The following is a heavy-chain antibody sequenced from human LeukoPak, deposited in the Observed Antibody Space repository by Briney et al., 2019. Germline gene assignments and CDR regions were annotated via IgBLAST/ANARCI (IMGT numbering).Heavy chain of an antibody. CDR1: GFTFCHYG. CDR3: ARETGTWNSSKLDV. CDR2: IWFDGDKK. D-gene: IGHD1-7*01. V-gene: IGHV3-33*01. Sequence: GGSLRLSCAASGFTFCHYGIHWVRQPPGKGLEWVAVIWFDGDKKYYEDSVRGRFTMSRDNSRNTAYVQMGSLRAEDTAVYYCARETGTWNSSKLDVWGQGTTATVSS. J-gene: IGHJ6*02.